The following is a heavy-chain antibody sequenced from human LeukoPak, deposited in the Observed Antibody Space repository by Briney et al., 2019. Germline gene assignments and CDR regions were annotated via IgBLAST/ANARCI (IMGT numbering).Heavy chain of an antibody. J-gene: IGHJ4*02. CDR3: ARDKLTIFGVVTRYFDY. Sequence: GGSLRLSCAASGFTFSSYAMSWVRQAPGKGLEWVSYISSSGSTIYYADSVKGRFTISRDNAKDSLYLQMNSLRAEDTAVCYCARDKLTIFGVVTRYFDYWGQGTLVTVSS. D-gene: IGHD3-3*01. V-gene: IGHV3-48*03. CDR2: ISSSGSTI. CDR1: GFTFSSYA.